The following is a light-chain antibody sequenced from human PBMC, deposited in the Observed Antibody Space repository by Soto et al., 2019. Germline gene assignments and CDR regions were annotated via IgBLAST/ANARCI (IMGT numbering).Light chain of an antibody. CDR3: ATWDASVSGWV. CDR2: EVS. J-gene: IGLJ3*02. CDR1: SSDVGYYNV. V-gene: IGLV2-23*02. Sequence: QSALTQPASVSGSPGQSITISCTGTSSDVGYYNVVSWYQQHPGKAPKLMIYEVSKRPSGISNRFSGSKSGNTASLTISGLQAEDEADYYCATWDASVSGWVFGGGTKLTVL.